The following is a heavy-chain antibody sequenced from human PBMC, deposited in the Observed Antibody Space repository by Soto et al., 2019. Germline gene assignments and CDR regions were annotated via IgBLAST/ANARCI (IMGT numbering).Heavy chain of an antibody. CDR1: NGSISSTTYF. CDR3: ARHHYGSGSYLPTFDY. J-gene: IGHJ4*02. V-gene: IGHV4-39*01. CDR2: ISYSGST. D-gene: IGHD3-10*01. Sequence: SETLSLTCTVSNGSISSTTYFWGWIRQPPGKGLEWIGSISYSGSTFYNPSLKSRVTISVETSKNQFSLKLSSMTAADTAVYYCARHHYGSGSYLPTFDYWSQGTLVTVSS.